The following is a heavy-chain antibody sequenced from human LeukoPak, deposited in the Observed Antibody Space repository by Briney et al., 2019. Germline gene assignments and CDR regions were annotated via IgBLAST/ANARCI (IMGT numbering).Heavy chain of an antibody. J-gene: IGHJ4*01. CDR3: AKDGRPDTYGIFDL. CDR2: ISWNSGSE. D-gene: IGHD1-1*01. V-gene: IGHV3-9*01. Sequence: PGRSLRLSCAASGFSFDDYAMHWLRQAPGKGLQWVPGISWNSGSEGYADSVKGRFTISRDNAKNSLYLQMNSLRAEDTAFYYCAKDGRPDTYGIFDLLGHGTLVTVSS. CDR1: GFSFDDYA.